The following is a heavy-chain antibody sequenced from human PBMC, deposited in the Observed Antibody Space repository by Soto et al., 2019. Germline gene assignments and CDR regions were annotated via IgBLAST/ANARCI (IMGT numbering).Heavy chain of an antibody. CDR3: ARGSAAGTKSPFDY. D-gene: IGHD6-13*01. CDR2: IHYSGST. CDR1: GGSISGYY. V-gene: IGHV4-59*01. Sequence: VQLQESGPGLVKPSETLSLTCTVSGGSISGYYWSWIRQSPGKGLEWIGYIHYSGSTNYNPSLKSRVTISVDTSKNQLYLKLSSVTAADTAVYYCARGSAAGTKSPFDYWGQGTLVTVSS. J-gene: IGHJ4*02.